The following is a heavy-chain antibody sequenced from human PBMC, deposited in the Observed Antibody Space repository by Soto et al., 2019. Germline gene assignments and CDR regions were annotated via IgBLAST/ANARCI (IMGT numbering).Heavy chain of an antibody. Sequence: EVQLVESGGGLVQPGGSLRLSCAASGFTFSSYSMNWVRQAPGKGLEWVSYISSSSSTIYYADSVKGRFTISRDNAKNSLYLQMNSLRDEDTAVYYCARGLWEYYYDSSGYRRDNWFDPWGQGTLVTVSS. D-gene: IGHD3-22*01. J-gene: IGHJ5*02. CDR3: ARGLWEYYYDSSGYRRDNWFDP. V-gene: IGHV3-48*02. CDR1: GFTFSSYS. CDR2: ISSSSSTI.